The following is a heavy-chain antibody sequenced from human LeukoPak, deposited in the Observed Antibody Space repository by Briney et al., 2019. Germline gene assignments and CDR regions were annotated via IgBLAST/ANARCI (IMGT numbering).Heavy chain of an antibody. CDR2: ISGGGGST. V-gene: IGHV3-23*01. CDR1: GFTFSNYA. D-gene: IGHD6-13*01. J-gene: IGHJ4*02. CDR3: AKGSGSTWSYYFDY. Sequence: GGSLRLSCAASGFTFSNYAMTWVRQAPGKGLEWVSAISGGGGSTYYADSVKGRFTISRDISKNTLYLQLSSLRAEDTAVYYCAKGSGSTWSYYFDYWGRGTLVTVSS.